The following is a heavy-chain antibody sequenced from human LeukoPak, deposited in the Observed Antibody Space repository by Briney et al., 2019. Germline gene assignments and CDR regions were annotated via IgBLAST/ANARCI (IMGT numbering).Heavy chain of an antibody. V-gene: IGHV3-21*01. CDR2: ISSSSSYI. J-gene: IGHJ4*02. Sequence: GGSLRLSCAASGFTFSSYAMSWVRQAPGKGLEWVSSISSSSSYIYYADSVKGRFTISRDNAKNSLYLQMNSLRAEDTAVYYCARGGDYCSGGSCYFDYWGQGTLVTVSS. CDR3: ARGGDYCSGGSCYFDY. CDR1: GFTFSSYA. D-gene: IGHD2-15*01.